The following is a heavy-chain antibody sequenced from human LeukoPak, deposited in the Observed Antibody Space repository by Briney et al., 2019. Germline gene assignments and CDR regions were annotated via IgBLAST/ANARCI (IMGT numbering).Heavy chain of an antibody. CDR3: ARVDYASQDY. V-gene: IGHV4-34*01. Sequence: PSETLSLTCAVYGGSFSGYYWSWIRQPPGKGLEWIGEINHSGSTNYNPSLKSRVTISVDTSKNQFSLKLSSVTAADTAVYYCARVDYASQDYWGQGTLVTVSS. J-gene: IGHJ4*02. CDR2: INHSGST. D-gene: IGHD2-2*01. CDR1: GGSFSGYY.